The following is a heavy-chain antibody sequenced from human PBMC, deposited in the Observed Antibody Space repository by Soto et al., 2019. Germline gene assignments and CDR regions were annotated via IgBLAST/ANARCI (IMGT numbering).Heavy chain of an antibody. J-gene: IGHJ4*02. CDR2: IYPSDSDT. V-gene: IGHV5-51*01. CDR3: ARPIGALSTTDFTY. Sequence: SSSSYCWGWIRQPPGKGLEWIGSIYPSDSDTRYSPSFQGQVTISADKSISTAYLQWSSLKASDTAMYYCARPIGALSTTDFTYWGQGTLVTVSS. CDR1: SSSSYC. D-gene: IGHD3-22*01.